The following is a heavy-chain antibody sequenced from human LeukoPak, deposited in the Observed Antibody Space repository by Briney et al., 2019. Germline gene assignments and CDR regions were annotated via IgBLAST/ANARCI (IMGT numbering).Heavy chain of an antibody. V-gene: IGHV1-69*04. Sequence: ASVKVSCKASGGTFSSYAISWVRQAPGQGLEWMGRIIPILGIANYAQKFQGRVTITADKPTSTAYMELSSLRSEDTAVYYCARDSFGGAATENWFDPWGQGTLVTVSS. CDR3: ARDSFGGAATENWFDP. D-gene: IGHD2-15*01. J-gene: IGHJ5*02. CDR2: IIPILGIA. CDR1: GGTFSSYA.